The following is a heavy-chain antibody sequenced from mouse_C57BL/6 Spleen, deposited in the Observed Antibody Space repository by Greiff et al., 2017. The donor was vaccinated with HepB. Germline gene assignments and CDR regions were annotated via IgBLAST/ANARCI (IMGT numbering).Heavy chain of an antibody. CDR1: GFTFSSYA. CDR2: ISDGGSYT. J-gene: IGHJ2*01. Sequence: EVKLVESGGGLVKPGGSLKLSCAASGFTFSSYAMSWVRQTPEKRLEWVATISDGGSYTYYPDNVKGRFTFSRDNAKNNLYLQMSHLKSEDTAMYYCARVYYYGSTYYFDYWGQGTTLTVSS. D-gene: IGHD1-1*01. CDR3: ARVYYYGSTYYFDY. V-gene: IGHV5-4*03.